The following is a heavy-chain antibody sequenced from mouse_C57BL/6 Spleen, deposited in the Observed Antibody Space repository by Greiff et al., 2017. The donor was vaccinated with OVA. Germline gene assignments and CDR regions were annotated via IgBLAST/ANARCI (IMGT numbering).Heavy chain of an antibody. CDR2: IYPGDGGT. D-gene: IGHD1-1*01. J-gene: IGHJ2*01. V-gene: IGHV1-82*01. CDR3: ARGDYGSFDY. CDR1: GYAFSSSW. Sequence: VQLQQSGPELVKPGASVKISCKASGYAFSSSWMNWVKQRPGKGLEWIGRIYPGDGGTNYNGKFKGKATLTADKSSSTAYMQLSSLTSEDSAVYVCARGDYGSFDYWGQGTTLTVSA.